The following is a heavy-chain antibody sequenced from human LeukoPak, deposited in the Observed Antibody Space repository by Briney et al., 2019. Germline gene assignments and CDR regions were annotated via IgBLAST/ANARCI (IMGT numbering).Heavy chain of an antibody. CDR2: ISYDGSNK. D-gene: IGHD1/OR15-1a*01. CDR1: GFTFSSYG. CDR3: ARDNNADY. J-gene: IGHJ4*02. Sequence: GGSLRLSCAASGFTFSSYGMHWVRQAPGKGLEWVAVISYDGSNKYYADSVEGRFTISRDNSKNTLYLQMNSLRVEDTAVYYCARDNNADYWGQGTLVTVSS. V-gene: IGHV3-30*03.